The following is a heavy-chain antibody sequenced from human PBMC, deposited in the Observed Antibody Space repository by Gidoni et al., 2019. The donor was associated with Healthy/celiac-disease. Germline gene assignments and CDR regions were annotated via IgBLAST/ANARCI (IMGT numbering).Heavy chain of an antibody. Sequence: QVHLQQWGAGLLKPSETLSLTCAVYGGSFSGYYWSWIRQPPGKGLEWIGEINHSGSTNYNPSLKSRVTISVDTSKNQFSLKLSSVTAADTAVYYCARGRGYYDSSDYYYVFWGQGTLVTVSS. D-gene: IGHD3-22*01. V-gene: IGHV4-34*01. CDR1: GGSFSGYY. CDR2: INHSGST. J-gene: IGHJ4*02. CDR3: ARGRGYYDSSDYYYVF.